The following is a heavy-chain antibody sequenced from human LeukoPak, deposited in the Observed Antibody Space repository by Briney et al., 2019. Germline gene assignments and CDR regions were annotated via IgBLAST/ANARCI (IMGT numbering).Heavy chain of an antibody. CDR2: MYHTETA. Sequence: SETLSLTCTVSGGSISSSSYYWGWLRQPPGRGLEWIGNMYHTETAYYNPSLKSRVTTSVDTSKNQFSLKLYSVIAADTAVYYCARLGHSEGIFWGQGTLVTVSS. CDR3: ARLGHSEGIF. J-gene: IGHJ4*02. CDR1: GGSISSSSYY. D-gene: IGHD2-15*01. V-gene: IGHV4-39*01.